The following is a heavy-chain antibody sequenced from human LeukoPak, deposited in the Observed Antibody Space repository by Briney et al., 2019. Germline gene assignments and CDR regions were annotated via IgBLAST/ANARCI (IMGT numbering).Heavy chain of an antibody. Sequence: PSETLSLTCTVSGGSISSYYWSWIRQPPGKGLEWIGYIYYSGSTNYNPFLKSRVTISVDTSKNQFSLKLSSVTAADTAVYYCARVGVAYCGGDCYSGVGAFDIWGQGTMVTVSS. CDR1: GGSISSYY. V-gene: IGHV4-59*01. J-gene: IGHJ3*02. D-gene: IGHD2-21*02. CDR2: IYYSGST. CDR3: ARVGVAYCGGDCYSGVGAFDI.